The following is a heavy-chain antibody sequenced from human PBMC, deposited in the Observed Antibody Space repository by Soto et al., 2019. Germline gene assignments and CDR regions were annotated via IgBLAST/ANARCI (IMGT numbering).Heavy chain of an antibody. V-gene: IGHV3-23*01. CDR1: GFTFNSYA. D-gene: IGHD3-3*01. Sequence: GGSLRLSCADSGFTFNSYAMNWVRQAPGKGLEWVSGITGSGDRTFYADSVKGRFTISRDNSKNTLYLQMNSLRAEDTAVYYCARDGRGITIFGVVIMDRGYMDVWGKGTTVTVSS. CDR2: ITGSGDRT. J-gene: IGHJ6*03. CDR3: ARDGRGITIFGVVIMDRGYMDV.